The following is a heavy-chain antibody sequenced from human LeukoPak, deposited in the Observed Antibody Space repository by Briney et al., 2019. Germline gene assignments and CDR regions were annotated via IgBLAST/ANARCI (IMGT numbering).Heavy chain of an antibody. V-gene: IGHV3-49*04. D-gene: IGHD3-22*01. Sequence: PGRSLRLSCTASGFTFGDYAMSWVRQAPGKGLEWVGLIRSKAYGGTTEYAASVKGRFTISRDDSKSIAYLQMNSLKTEDTAVYYCTRPPYDYYDSSGGFFDYWGQGTLVTVSS. CDR1: GFTFGDYA. CDR2: IRSKAYGGTT. J-gene: IGHJ4*02. CDR3: TRPPYDYYDSSGGFFDY.